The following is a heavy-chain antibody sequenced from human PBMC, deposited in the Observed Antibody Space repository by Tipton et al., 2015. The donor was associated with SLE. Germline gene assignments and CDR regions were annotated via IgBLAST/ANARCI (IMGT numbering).Heavy chain of an antibody. Sequence: LSLTCTVSGGSISSYYWSWIRQPPGKGLEWVTLINRRGDTLFYADSVKGRFTVSRDNSRNSLFLQMDSLRSEDTALYYCAKEQRGTRWVTFDVWGRGTLVTVSS. D-gene: IGHD1-7*01. J-gene: IGHJ3*01. CDR3: AKEQRGTRWVTFDV. V-gene: IGHV3-43*01. CDR2: INRRGDTL. CDR1: GGSISSYY.